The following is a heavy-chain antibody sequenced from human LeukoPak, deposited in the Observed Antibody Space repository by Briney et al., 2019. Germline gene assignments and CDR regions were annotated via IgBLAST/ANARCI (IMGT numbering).Heavy chain of an antibody. Sequence: GGSLRLSCSASGLTFSSYSMNWIRQAPGKGLEWVSSISSSTSYIYYADSVKGRFTISKDDAKNSLYLQMNSLRAEDTAVYYCARAGGSTVSHSDYWGQGTLVTVSS. V-gene: IGHV3-21*01. D-gene: IGHD4-17*01. J-gene: IGHJ4*02. CDR1: GLTFSSYS. CDR3: ARAGGSTVSHSDY. CDR2: ISSSTSYI.